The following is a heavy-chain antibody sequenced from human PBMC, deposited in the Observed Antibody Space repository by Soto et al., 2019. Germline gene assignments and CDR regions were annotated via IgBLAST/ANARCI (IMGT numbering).Heavy chain of an antibody. CDR3: AKPRLVAGLIKYVDFAS. V-gene: IGHV3-23*01. Sequence: PGGSLRLSCEVSGFTFSSYALSWVRQSPGKGLEWVAVISGTGVSSQYADSVKGRFTISRDNSKNTLTLQMNSLRAEDTAVYYCAKPRLVAGLIKYVDFASWGQGTLVTVS. D-gene: IGHD6-19*01. J-gene: IGHJ4*02. CDR2: ISGTGVSS. CDR1: GFTFSSYA.